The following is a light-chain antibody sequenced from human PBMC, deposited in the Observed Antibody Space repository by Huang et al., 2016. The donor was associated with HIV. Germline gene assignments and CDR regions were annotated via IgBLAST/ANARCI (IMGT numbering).Light chain of an antibody. CDR1: QSVSSN. CDR3: QQYNNWPRT. V-gene: IGKV3-15*01. J-gene: IGKJ1*01. Sequence: EIVMTQSPATLSVSPGERATLSCRASQSVSSNLAWYQQKPGQAPRLLIYASSTRATCIPARFSGSGSWTEFTLTISSLQSEDFAVYYCQQYNNWPRTFGQGTKVEIK. CDR2: ASS.